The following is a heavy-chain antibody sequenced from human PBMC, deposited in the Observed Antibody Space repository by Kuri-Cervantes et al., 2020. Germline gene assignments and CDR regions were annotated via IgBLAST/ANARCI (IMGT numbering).Heavy chain of an antibody. CDR2: ISSSSSTI. Sequence: GESLKISCAASGFTFSSHSMNWVRQAPGKRLEWVSYISSSSSTIYYADSVKGRFTISRDNAKNSLYLQMNSLRDEDTAIYYCARHLGKGLQGGYFDYWGQGTLVTVSS. J-gene: IGHJ4*02. V-gene: IGHV3-48*02. D-gene: IGHD4-11*01. CDR1: GFTFSSHS. CDR3: ARHLGKGLQGGYFDY.